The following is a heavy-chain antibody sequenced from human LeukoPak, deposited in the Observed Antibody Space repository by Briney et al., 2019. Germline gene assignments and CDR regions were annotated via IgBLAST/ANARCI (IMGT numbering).Heavy chain of an antibody. V-gene: IGHV3-64*01. D-gene: IGHD2-2*01. Sequence: GGSLRLSCAASGFTFSSYAMHWVRQAPGKGLEYVSAISSNGGSTYYANSVKGRFTISRDNSKNTLYLQMGSLRAEDMAVYYCARIIVVVPAAPFDYWGQGTLVTVSS. CDR1: GFTFSSYA. CDR2: ISSNGGST. J-gene: IGHJ4*02. CDR3: ARIIVVVPAAPFDY.